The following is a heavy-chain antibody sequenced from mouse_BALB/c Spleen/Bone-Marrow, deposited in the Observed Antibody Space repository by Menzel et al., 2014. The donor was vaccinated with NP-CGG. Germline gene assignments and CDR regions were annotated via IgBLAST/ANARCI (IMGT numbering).Heavy chain of an antibody. CDR3: ARASVVPYYFDF. D-gene: IGHD1-1*01. V-gene: IGHV1-9*01. CDR1: GYTFXNYW. CDR2: ILPGSGTA. J-gene: IGHJ2*01. Sequence: VQLQQSGAELMKPGASVKISCKATGYTFXNYWIDWVKQRPGHGLEWIGEILPGSGTANYNEKFKGKATFTADTSSNTAYMQLSSLTSEDSALYYCARASVVPYYFDFWGQGITLTVSS.